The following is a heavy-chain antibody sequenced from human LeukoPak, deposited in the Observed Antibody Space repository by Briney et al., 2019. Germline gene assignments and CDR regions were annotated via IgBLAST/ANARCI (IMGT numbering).Heavy chain of an antibody. D-gene: IGHD6-6*01. CDR1: GYTFTDYY. V-gene: IGHV1-69-2*01. Sequence: ASVKVSCKVSGYTFTDYYMHWVQQAPGKGLECMGLVDPEDGETIYAEKFQGRVTITADTSTDTAYMELSSLRSEDTAVYYCATIEYSSSSRAFDIWGQGTMVTVSS. CDR3: ATIEYSSSSRAFDI. CDR2: VDPEDGET. J-gene: IGHJ3*02.